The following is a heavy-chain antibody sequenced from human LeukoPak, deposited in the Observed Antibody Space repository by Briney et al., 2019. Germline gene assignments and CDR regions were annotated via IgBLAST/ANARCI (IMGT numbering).Heavy chain of an antibody. CDR3: AKDYYGSGSYDY. CDR2: ISYDGSNK. J-gene: IGHJ4*02. CDR1: GVTFSSYG. Sequence: GGSLRLSCAASGVTFSSYGMHWVRQAPGKGLEWVAVISYDGSNKYYADSVKGQFTISRDNSKNTLYLQMNSLRAEDTAVYYCAKDYYGSGSYDYWGQGTLVTVSS. D-gene: IGHD3-10*01. V-gene: IGHV3-30*18.